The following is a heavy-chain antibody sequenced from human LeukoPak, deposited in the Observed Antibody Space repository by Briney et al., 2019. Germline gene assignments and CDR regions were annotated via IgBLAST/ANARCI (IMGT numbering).Heavy chain of an antibody. Sequence: ASVKVSCKASGYTFTAYYMHWVRQAPGQGLEWMGWINPNSGGTNYAQKFQGRVTMTRDTSISTANMGLSRLRSDDTAVYYCARDHLVVPGGYEDHYYGMDVWGQGTTVTVSS. CDR2: INPNSGGT. J-gene: IGHJ6*02. CDR1: GYTFTAYY. D-gene: IGHD2-2*01. V-gene: IGHV1-2*02. CDR3: ARDHLVVPGGYEDHYYGMDV.